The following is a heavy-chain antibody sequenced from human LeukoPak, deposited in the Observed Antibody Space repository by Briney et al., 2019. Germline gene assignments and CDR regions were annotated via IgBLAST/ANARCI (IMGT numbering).Heavy chain of an antibody. CDR1: GDSISSYY. D-gene: IGHD3-16*01. J-gene: IGHJ4*02. CDR3: ARRAINSVMFDY. CDR2: IHYSGST. Sequence: PSETLSLTCTVSGDSISSYYWSWLRQPPGKGLEWVGYIHYSGSTNYNPSLRSHVTISVDTSNNQFSLKLSSATAADTAVYFCARRAINSVMFDYWGQGTLVTVSS. V-gene: IGHV4-59*08.